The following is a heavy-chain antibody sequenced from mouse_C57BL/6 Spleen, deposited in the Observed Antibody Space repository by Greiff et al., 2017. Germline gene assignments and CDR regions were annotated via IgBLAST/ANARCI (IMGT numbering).Heavy chain of an antibody. CDR1: GYTFTSYW. V-gene: IGHV1-64*01. CDR2: IHPNSGST. Sequence: QVQLQQPGAELVKPGASVKLSCKASGYTFTSYWMHWVKQRPGQGLEWIGMIHPNSGSTNYNEKFKSKATLTVDNSSTTAYIQLISLTSEDSSVYYCARYTTVVADYFDYWGQGTTLTVSS. CDR3: ARYTTVVADYFDY. D-gene: IGHD1-1*01. J-gene: IGHJ2*01.